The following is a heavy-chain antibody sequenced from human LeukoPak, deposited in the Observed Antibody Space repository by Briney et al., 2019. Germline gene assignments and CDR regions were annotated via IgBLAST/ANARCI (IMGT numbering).Heavy chain of an antibody. J-gene: IGHJ4*02. D-gene: IGHD4-17*01. CDR3: ARDSTTTVTIFDY. Sequence: SETLSLTCTVSGGSISSGSYYWSWIRQPAGKGLEWIGRIYTSGSTNYNPSLKSRVTISVDTSKNQFSLKLSSVTAADTAVYYCARDSTTTVTIFDYWGPGTLVTVSS. CDR2: IYTSGST. CDR1: GGSISSGSYY. V-gene: IGHV4-61*02.